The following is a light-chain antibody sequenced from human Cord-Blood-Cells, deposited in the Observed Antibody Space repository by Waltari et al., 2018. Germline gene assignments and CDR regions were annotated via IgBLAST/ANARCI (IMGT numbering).Light chain of an antibody. J-gene: IGKJ1*01. CDR2: AAS. Sequence: DIQLTQSPSFLSASVGDRVTITCRTSQGISSYLAWYQQKPGKAPKLLIYAASTLQSGVPARFSCTGSGKEVTLTIRSLQPQDFATCCCQQLNSYPRTFGQGTKVEIK. CDR1: QGISSY. V-gene: IGKV1-9*01. CDR3: QQLNSYPRT.